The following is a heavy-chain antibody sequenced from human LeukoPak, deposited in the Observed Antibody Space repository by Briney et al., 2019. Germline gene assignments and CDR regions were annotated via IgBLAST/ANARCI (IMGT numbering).Heavy chain of an antibody. D-gene: IGHD3-22*01. Sequence: PGRSLRLSCAASGFTFSSYGMHWVRQAPGKGLEWVAVISYDGSNKYYADSVKGRFTISRDNSKNTLYLQMNSLSSEDTAVYYCVKDLLPHITMIVVIPDGFDFWGQGTLVTVSS. CDR1: GFTFSSYG. V-gene: IGHV3-30*18. CDR2: ISYDGSNK. J-gene: IGHJ3*01. CDR3: VKDLLPHITMIVVIPDGFDF.